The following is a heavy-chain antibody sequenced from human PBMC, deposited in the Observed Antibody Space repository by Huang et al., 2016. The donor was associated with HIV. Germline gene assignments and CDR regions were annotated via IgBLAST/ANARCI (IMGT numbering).Heavy chain of an antibody. CDR1: GGSISPGNYD. D-gene: IGHD3-3*01. CDR2: LSTGGSA. Sequence: QVQLQESGPGLVKPSEILSLTCTVSGGSISPGNYDWSWIRQPAGKGLEWVGHLSTGGSANYSPSLKSRVTISLDTSKTQFSLKLSSVTAADSAVYYCARVESGYYDAFDIWGPGTTVTVSS. CDR3: ARVESGYYDAFDI. J-gene: IGHJ3*02. V-gene: IGHV4-61*09.